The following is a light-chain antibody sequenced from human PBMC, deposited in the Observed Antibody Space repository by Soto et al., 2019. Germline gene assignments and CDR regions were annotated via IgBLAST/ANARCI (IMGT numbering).Light chain of an antibody. V-gene: IGKV1-39*01. J-gene: IGKJ1*01. Sequence: DIQMTQSPSSLSASVGDRVTITCRASQSISSYLNWYQQKPGKAPKILIYAASSLQSGVPSKFSGSGPGTHFTLTISSLQPEYFATYYCQQSYSTPTCGQGTKVEIK. CDR2: AAS. CDR3: QQSYSTPT. CDR1: QSISSY.